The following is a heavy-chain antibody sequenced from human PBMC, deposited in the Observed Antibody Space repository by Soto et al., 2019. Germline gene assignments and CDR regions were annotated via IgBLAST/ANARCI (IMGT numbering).Heavy chain of an antibody. CDR2: ISYDGSNK. CDR3: ARGDGLGELSSTLDY. V-gene: IGHV3-30*04. Sequence: GGSLRLSCAASGFTFNSYAMHWVRQAPGKGLEWVAVISYDGSNKYYANSVKGRFIISRDNSKNTLYLQMSSRKPEDTAVYYCARGDGLGELSSTLDYWGQGTLVTVS. CDR1: GFTFNSYA. D-gene: IGHD3-16*02. J-gene: IGHJ4*02.